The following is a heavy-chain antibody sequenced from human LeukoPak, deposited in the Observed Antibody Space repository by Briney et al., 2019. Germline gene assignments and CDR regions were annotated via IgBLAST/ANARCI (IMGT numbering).Heavy chain of an antibody. CDR1: GFTVSSNS. J-gene: IGHJ4*02. V-gene: IGHV3-53*01. CDR2: IYSDNT. CDR3: ARVRRQWSGYSYGFDY. Sequence: GGSLRLSCTVSGFTVSSNSMSWVRQAPGKGLEWVSFIYSDNTHYSDSVKGRFTISRDNSKNTLYLQMNSLRAEDTALYYCARVRRQWSGYSYGFDYWGQGTLVTVSS. D-gene: IGHD5-18*01.